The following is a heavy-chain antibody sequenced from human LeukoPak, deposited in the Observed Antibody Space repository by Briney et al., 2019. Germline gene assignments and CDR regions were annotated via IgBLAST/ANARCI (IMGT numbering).Heavy chain of an antibody. D-gene: IGHD2-21*01. CDR3: ARRGVFCYYIGDLSIFDC. CDR2: INPSGGST. J-gene: IGHJ4*02. Sequence: RASVKVPFQGFGYTFYRFLVQQVGQAPGQGLEWMGIINPSGGSTSYAQKFQGRVTMTRDTSTRTVYMELSSQASEDTAVYYCARRGVFCYYIGDLSIFDCWLRGTLVTVSS. V-gene: IGHV1-46*02. CDR1: GYTFYRFL.